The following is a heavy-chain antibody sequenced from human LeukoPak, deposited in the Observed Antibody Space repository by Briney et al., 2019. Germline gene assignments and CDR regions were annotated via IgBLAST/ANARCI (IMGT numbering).Heavy chain of an antibody. D-gene: IGHD6-6*01. CDR3: AKDLTFDRQLVAALDY. Sequence: PGGSLRLSCAASGFTFSSYAMSWVRQAPGKGLEWVSAISGSGGSTYYADSVKGRFTISRDNSKNTLYLQMNSLRAEDTAVYYCAKDLTFDRQLVAALDYWGQGTLVTVSS. CDR1: GFTFSSYA. V-gene: IGHV3-23*01. CDR2: ISGSGGST. J-gene: IGHJ4*02.